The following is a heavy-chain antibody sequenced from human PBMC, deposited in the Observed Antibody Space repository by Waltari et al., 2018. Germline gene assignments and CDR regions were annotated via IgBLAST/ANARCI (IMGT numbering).Heavy chain of an antibody. CDR2: VYRSGKT. Sequence: QLQMQESGPGLVKPSGTLSLTCAVSDDSMRDSFWWSWVRQTPGKGLEWIGQVYRSGKTNYNPSFASRATISLDASINQFSLKLTSAAAADSGVYYCARDRGRGQYLESWGRGALITVSP. J-gene: IGHJ4*02. V-gene: IGHV4-4*02. D-gene: IGHD2-15*01. CDR3: ARDRGRGQYLES. CDR1: DDSMRDSFW.